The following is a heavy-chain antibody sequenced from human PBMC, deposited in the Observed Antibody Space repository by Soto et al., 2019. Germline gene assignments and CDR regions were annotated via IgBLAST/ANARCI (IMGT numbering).Heavy chain of an antibody. V-gene: IGHV3-53*01. CDR2: IYSGGST. D-gene: IGHD4-17*01. CDR3: AREGNDYGDYVSVRYFDL. J-gene: IGHJ2*01. Sequence: EVQLVESGGGLIQPGGSLRLSCAASGFTVSSNYMSWVRQAPGKGLEWVSVIYSGGSTYYADSVKGRFTISRDNSKNTLCLQMNSLRAEDTAVYYCAREGNDYGDYVSVRYFDLWGRGTLVTVSS. CDR1: GFTVSSNY.